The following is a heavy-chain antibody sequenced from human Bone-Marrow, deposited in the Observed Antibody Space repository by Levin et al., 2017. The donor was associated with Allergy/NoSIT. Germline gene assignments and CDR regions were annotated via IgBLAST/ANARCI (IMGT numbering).Heavy chain of an antibody. CDR3: ARDQSGLYYYGMDV. CDR1: GFTFSSYW. V-gene: IGHV3-7*01. Sequence: LSLTCAASGFTFSSYWMSWVRQAPGKGLEWVANIKQDGSEKYYVDSVKGRFTISRDNAKNSLYLQMNSLRAEDTAVYYCARDQSGLYYYGMDVWGQGTTVTVSS. J-gene: IGHJ6*02. CDR2: IKQDGSEK.